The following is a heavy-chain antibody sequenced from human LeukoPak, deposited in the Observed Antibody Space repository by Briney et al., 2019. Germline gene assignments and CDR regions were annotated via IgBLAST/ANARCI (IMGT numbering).Heavy chain of an antibody. D-gene: IGHD3-10*01. Sequence: PSETLSLTCTVSGYSISSGYYWGWIRQPPGKGLEWIGSIYHSGSTYYNPSLQSRVIIIIDTPKNHFSLTLSSVTAADTAVYYCARSDGYGLVDIWGQGTMVTVSS. V-gene: IGHV4-38-2*02. CDR1: GYSISSGYY. CDR2: IYHSGST. J-gene: IGHJ3*02. CDR3: ARSDGYGLVDI.